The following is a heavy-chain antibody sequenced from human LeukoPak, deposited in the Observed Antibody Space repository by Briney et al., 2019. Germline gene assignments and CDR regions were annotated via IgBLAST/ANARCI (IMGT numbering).Heavy chain of an antibody. CDR2: IKQDGSEK. V-gene: IGHV3-7*03. Sequence: GGSLRLSCAASGFTFSSYGMHWVRRAPGKGLEWVANIKQDGSEKNYVDSVKGGFTISRDNAKNSLYLQMNNLRVEDTAMYYCAGGTGFIIKDWGQGTLVTVSS. CDR3: AGGTGFIIKD. D-gene: IGHD3-9*01. CDR1: GFTFSSYG. J-gene: IGHJ4*02.